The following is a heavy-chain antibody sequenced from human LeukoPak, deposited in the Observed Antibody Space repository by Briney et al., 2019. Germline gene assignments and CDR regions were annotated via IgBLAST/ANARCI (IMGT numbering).Heavy chain of an antibody. D-gene: IGHD2-8*02. Sequence: ASETLSLTCAVYGGSLSGYYWSWIRQPPGKGLEWIGEINHSGSTNFNPSLKSRVTISVDTSKNQFSLKLSSVTAADTAVYYCARDGGVAPHNWFDPWGQGTLVTVSS. J-gene: IGHJ5*02. CDR1: GGSLSGYY. V-gene: IGHV4-34*01. CDR2: INHSGST. CDR3: ARDGGVAPHNWFDP.